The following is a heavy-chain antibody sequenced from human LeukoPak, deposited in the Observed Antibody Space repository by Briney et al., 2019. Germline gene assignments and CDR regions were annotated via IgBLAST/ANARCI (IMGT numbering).Heavy chain of an antibody. CDR2: ISYDGSNK. CDR1: GFTFSSYA. Sequence: GGSLRLSCAASGFTFSSYAMHWVRQAPGKGLEWVAVISYDGSNKYYADSVKGRFTISRDNSKNTLYLQMNSLRAEDTAVHYCAREALAYCGGDCYSHFDYWGQGTLVTVSS. D-gene: IGHD2-21*01. CDR3: AREALAYCGGDCYSHFDY. V-gene: IGHV3-30-3*01. J-gene: IGHJ4*02.